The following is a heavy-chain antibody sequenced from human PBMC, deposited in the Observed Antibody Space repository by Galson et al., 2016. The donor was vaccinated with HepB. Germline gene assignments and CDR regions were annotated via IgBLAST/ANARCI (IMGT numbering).Heavy chain of an antibody. CDR2: IRSSDSST. CDR3: AKVGDAPGWYLDL. J-gene: IGHJ2*01. D-gene: IGHD5-24*01. V-gene: IGHV3-23*01. CDR1: GFTFTGTV. Sequence: SLRLSCAASGFTFTGTVMSWVRQAPGKGLEWVSFIRSSDSSTYYADSVKGRFIISTDDSRNTLYLQMNRLRAEDTAVYYCAKVGDAPGWYLDLWGRGTLVTVSS.